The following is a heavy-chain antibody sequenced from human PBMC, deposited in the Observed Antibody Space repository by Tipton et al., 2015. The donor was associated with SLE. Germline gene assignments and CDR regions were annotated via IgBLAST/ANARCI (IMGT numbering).Heavy chain of an antibody. CDR2: IYHSGST. Sequence: TLSLTCTVSGGSISSYYWSWIRQPPGKGLEWIGEIYHSGSTNYNPSLKSRVTISVDKSKNQFSLKLSSVTAADTAGYYCARRNSGWFPLDYWGQGTLVTVSS. J-gene: IGHJ4*02. D-gene: IGHD6-19*01. CDR3: ARRNSGWFPLDY. CDR1: GGSISSYY. V-gene: IGHV4-59*12.